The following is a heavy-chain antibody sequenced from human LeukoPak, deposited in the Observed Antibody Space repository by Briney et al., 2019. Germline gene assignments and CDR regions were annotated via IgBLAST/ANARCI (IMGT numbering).Heavy chain of an antibody. CDR2: IWYDGSNK. CDR3: ARARDYYDSGGYLGY. D-gene: IGHD3-22*01. J-gene: IGHJ4*02. Sequence: PGRSLRLSCAASGFTFSSYGMHWVRQAPGKGLEWVAVIWYDGSNKYYADSVKGRFTISRDNSKNTLYLQMNSLRAEDTAVYYCARARDYYDSGGYLGYWGQGTLVTVSS. CDR1: GFTFSSYG. V-gene: IGHV3-33*01.